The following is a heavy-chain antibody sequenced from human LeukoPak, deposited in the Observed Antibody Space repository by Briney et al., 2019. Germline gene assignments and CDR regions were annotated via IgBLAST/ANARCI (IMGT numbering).Heavy chain of an antibody. CDR3: ALRYCGDGSCYFDY. D-gene: IGHD2-15*01. J-gene: IGHJ4*02. V-gene: IGHV4-39*01. CDR1: SGSISSNNYL. CDR2: FYYTENI. Sequence: SETLSLTCTVSSGSISSNNYLWGWIRQPPGMGLEWIGSFYYTENIYYNPSLKSRVTISVDKSKRQISLRLSSVTATDTAVYYCALRYCGDGSCYFDYWGQGTLVTVSS.